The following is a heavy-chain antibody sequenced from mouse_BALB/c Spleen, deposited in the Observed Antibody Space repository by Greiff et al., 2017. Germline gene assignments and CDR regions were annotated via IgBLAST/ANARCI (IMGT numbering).Heavy chain of an antibody. Sequence: EVMLVESGGGLVQPGGSRKLSCAASGFTFSSFGMHWVRQAPEKGLEWVAYISSGSSTIYYADTVKGRFTISRDNPKNTLFLQMTSLRSEDTAMYYCARSGSSFDYWGQGTTLTVSS. CDR3: ARSGSSFDY. CDR2: ISSGSSTI. J-gene: IGHJ2*01. V-gene: IGHV5-17*02. D-gene: IGHD1-1*01. CDR1: GFTFSSFG.